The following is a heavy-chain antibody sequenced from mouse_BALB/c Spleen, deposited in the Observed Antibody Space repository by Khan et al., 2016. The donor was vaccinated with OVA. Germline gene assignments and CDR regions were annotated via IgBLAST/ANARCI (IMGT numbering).Heavy chain of an antibody. CDR2: ILPGRGNS. CDR1: GYTFSSYW. CDR3: ARGAGTTYGMDY. D-gene: IGHD4-1*01. Sequence: QVQLKQSGAELMKPGASVKISCKATGYTFSSYWIEWVKQRPGHGLEWIGEILPGRGNSNYNEKFKGKATFTAATSSNIAYMQLSRLTSEDSAVYYWARGAGTTYGMDYWGKGTSVTVSS. V-gene: IGHV1-9*01. J-gene: IGHJ4*01.